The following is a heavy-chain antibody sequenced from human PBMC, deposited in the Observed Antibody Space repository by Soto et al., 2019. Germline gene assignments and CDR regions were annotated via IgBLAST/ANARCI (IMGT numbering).Heavy chain of an antibody. J-gene: IGHJ6*02. CDR2: IDPSDSYT. CDR1: GYSFTSYW. D-gene: IGHD2-15*01. Sequence: GESLKISCKGSGYSFTSYWISWVRQMPGKGLEWMGRIDPSDSYTNYSPSFQGHVTISADKSISTAYLQWSSLKASDTAMYYCARDYCSGSSCYFYYYGMDVWGQGTTVTVSS. V-gene: IGHV5-10-1*01. CDR3: ARDYCSGSSCYFYYYGMDV.